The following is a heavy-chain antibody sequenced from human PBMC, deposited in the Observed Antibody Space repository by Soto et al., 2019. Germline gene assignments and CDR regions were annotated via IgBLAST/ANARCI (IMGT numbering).Heavy chain of an antibody. CDR3: ARLSADFWSGYYKEYYFDY. V-gene: IGHV4-34*01. CDR2: INHSGST. CDR1: GGSFSGYY. D-gene: IGHD3-3*01. Sequence: SETLSLTCAVYGGSFSGYYWSWIRQPPGKGLEWIGEINHSGSTNYNPSLKSRVTISVDTSKNQFSLKLSSVTAADTAVYHCARLSADFWSGYYKEYYFDYWGQGTLVTVSS. J-gene: IGHJ4*02.